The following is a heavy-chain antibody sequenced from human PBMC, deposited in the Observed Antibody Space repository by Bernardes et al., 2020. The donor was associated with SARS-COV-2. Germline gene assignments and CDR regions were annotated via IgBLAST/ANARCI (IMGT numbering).Heavy chain of an antibody. J-gene: IGHJ4*02. Sequence: GGSLRLSCAASGFTFSSYVMNWVRQAPGKGLEWVSGISVSGGSTYYAGSVKGRFTISRDNSKNTLYLQMNSLRVEDTAVYYCAKDLRGWYSGAFDCWGQGTLVTVSS. D-gene: IGHD6-19*01. CDR2: ISVSGGST. V-gene: IGHV3-23*01. CDR3: AKDLRGWYSGAFDC. CDR1: GFTFSSYV.